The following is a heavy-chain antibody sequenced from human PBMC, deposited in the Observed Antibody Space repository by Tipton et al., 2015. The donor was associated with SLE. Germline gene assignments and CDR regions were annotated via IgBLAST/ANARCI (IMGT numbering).Heavy chain of an antibody. CDR3: ARVGQRRFSGRDPYGCFDI. D-gene: IGHD3-10*01. CDR1: GGSISSSNYY. CDR2: IYYIGTT. Sequence: TLSLTCTVSGGSISSSNYYWAWIRPPPGKGVEWIGTIYYIGTTYYHPSLKSRLTISIDTSKNQFSLKLRSVTAADTAVYFCARVGQRRFSGRDPYGCFDIWGQGTMVTVSS. J-gene: IGHJ3*02. V-gene: IGHV4-39*07.